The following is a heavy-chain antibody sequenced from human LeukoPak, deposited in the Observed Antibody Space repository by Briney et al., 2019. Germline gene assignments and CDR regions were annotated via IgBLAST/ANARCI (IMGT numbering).Heavy chain of an antibody. CDR3: ARETTIFGVEGNWFDP. CDR1: GGTFSSYA. CDR2: IIPIFDTA. D-gene: IGHD3-3*01. J-gene: IGHJ5*02. V-gene: IGHV1-69*05. Sequence: ASVKVSCKASGGTFSSYAISWVRQAPGHGLEWMGGIIPIFDTANYAQKFQGRVTITTDESTSTAYMELSSLRSEDTAVYYCARETTIFGVEGNWFDPWGQGTLVTVSS.